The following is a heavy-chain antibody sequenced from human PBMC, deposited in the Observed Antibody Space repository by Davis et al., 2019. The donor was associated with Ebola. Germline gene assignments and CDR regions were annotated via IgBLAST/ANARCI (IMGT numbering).Heavy chain of an antibody. CDR1: GFTFSSYA. D-gene: IGHD4-23*01. Sequence: GESLKISCAASGFTFSSYAMHWVRQAPGKGLEWVAVISYDGSNKYYADSVKGRFTISRDNSKNTLYLQMNSLRAEDTAVYYCARGGTTVVTPSPLDYWGQGTLVTVSS. CDR2: ISYDGSNK. CDR3: ARGGTTVVTPSPLDY. J-gene: IGHJ4*02. V-gene: IGHV3-30-3*01.